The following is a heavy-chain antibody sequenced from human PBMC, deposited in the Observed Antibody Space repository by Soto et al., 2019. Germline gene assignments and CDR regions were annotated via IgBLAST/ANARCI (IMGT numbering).Heavy chain of an antibody. CDR3: ATSLGIAAPSDAFDI. V-gene: IGHV1-24*01. D-gene: IGHD6-13*01. CDR2: FDPEDGET. Sequence: VKVSCKVSGYTLTELSMHWVRQAPGKGLEWMGGFDPEDGETIYAQKFQGRVTMTEDTSTDTAYMELSSLRSEDTAVYYCATSLGIAAPSDAFDIWGQGTMVTVSS. J-gene: IGHJ3*02. CDR1: GYTLTELS.